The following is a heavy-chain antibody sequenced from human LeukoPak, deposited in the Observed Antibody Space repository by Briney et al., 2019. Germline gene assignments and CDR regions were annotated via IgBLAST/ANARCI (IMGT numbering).Heavy chain of an antibody. V-gene: IGHV5-51*01. D-gene: IGHD3-22*01. CDR2: IYPGDSDT. J-gene: IGHJ5*02. Sequence: GESLKISCKGSGYSFTSYWIGWVRQVPGKGLEWMGIIYPGDSDTRYSPSFQGQVTISADKSISTAYLQWSSLKASDTAMYYCARHGLLGDSSGSPDWFDPWGQGTLVTVSS. CDR1: GYSFTSYW. CDR3: ARHGLLGDSSGSPDWFDP.